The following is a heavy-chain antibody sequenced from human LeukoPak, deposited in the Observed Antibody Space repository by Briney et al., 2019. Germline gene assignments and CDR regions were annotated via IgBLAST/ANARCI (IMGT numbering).Heavy chain of an antibody. CDR2: IRYDGSNK. CDR1: GFTFSSYG. J-gene: IGHJ4*02. Sequence: GGSLRLSCAASGFTFSSYGKHWVRQAPGKGLEWVAFIRYDGSNKYYADSVKGRFTISRDNSKNTLYLQMNSLRAEDTAVYYCAILTLKYYDFWSGSYWGQGTLVTVSS. V-gene: IGHV3-30*02. D-gene: IGHD3-3*01. CDR3: AILTLKYYDFWSGSY.